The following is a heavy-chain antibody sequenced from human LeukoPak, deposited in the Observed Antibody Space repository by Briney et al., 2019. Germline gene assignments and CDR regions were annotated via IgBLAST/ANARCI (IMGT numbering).Heavy chain of an antibody. CDR1: GGSISSYY. CDR3: ARQNFMITFGGVIPNDFDY. Sequence: SETLSLTCTVSGGSISSYYWSWIRQPPGKGLEWIGYTYYSGSTNYNPSLKSRVTISVDTSKDQFSLKLSSVTAADTAVYYCARQNFMITFGGVIPNDFDYWGQGTLVTVSS. CDR2: TYYSGST. D-gene: IGHD3-16*01. V-gene: IGHV4-59*01. J-gene: IGHJ4*02.